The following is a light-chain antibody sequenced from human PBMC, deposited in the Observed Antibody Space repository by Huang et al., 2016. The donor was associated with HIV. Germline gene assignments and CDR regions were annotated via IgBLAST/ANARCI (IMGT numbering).Light chain of an antibody. CDR1: QIINRY. CDR3: QQSYNNPRT. Sequence: IQMTQAPSSLAAPVGDRVIITCRATQIINRYLNWYQQMSGRAPKLLIYGASTLQGGVSASFSGSGSGTDFTLTITGVQPEDSATYVCQQSYNNPRTFGQGTLLEI. J-gene: IGKJ2*01. CDR2: GAS. V-gene: IGKV1-39*01.